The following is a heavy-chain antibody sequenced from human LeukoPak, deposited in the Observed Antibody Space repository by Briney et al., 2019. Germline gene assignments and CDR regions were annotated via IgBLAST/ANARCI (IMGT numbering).Heavy chain of an antibody. CDR3: ARYDWNDSWFDP. CDR1: GYTFTGYY. V-gene: IGHV1-2*02. D-gene: IGHD1-20*01. J-gene: IGHJ5*02. CDR2: INPNSGGT. Sequence: ASVKVSCKASGYTFTGYYMHWVRQAPGQELEWMGWINPNSGGTNYAQKFQGRVTMTRDTSISTAYMELSRLRSDDTAVYYCARYDWNDSWFDPWGQGTLVTVSS.